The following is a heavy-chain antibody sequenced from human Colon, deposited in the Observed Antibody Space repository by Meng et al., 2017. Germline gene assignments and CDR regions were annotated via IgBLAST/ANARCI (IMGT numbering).Heavy chain of an antibody. Sequence: SVKVSCKASGGTFSSYALSWVRQAPGQGLEWMGEIIPMFHSVDYAQNFQGRVTITADNSTTTVYMELRSLKSEDTAVYYCARGRYGSGYSPVPKLQDNYFDNWGQGPLVTFSS. CDR1: GGTFSSYA. J-gene: IGHJ4*02. V-gene: IGHV1-69*06. CDR3: ARGRYGSGYSPVPKLQDNYFDN. CDR2: IIPMFHSV. D-gene: IGHD3-22*01.